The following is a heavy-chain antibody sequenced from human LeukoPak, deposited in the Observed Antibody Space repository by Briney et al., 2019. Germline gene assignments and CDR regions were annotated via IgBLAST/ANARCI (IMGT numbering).Heavy chain of an antibody. CDR3: AKDSYDSSGSRYDY. CDR1: GFTFSDYA. CDR2: ISDRGDRT. J-gene: IGHJ4*02. Sequence: GGSLRLSCAASGFTFSDYAMSWVRQAPGKGLEWVSAISDRGDRTWDADSVKGRATISRDNYKNTLFLQMNSLRAEDTAIYYCAKDSYDSSGSRYDYWGQGTLVTVSS. D-gene: IGHD3-22*01. V-gene: IGHV3-23*01.